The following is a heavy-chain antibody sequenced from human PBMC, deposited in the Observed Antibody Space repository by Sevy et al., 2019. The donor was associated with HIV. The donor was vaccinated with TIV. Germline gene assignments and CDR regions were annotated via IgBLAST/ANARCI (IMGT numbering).Heavy chain of an antibody. D-gene: IGHD1-1*01. J-gene: IGHJ6*03. CDR3: MEVHNENYRNGLECEMNSLRRVETDIYYVAKGGGGHYDPDEIGYYFYYYNMDV. CDR1: GFSFDSYG. V-gene: IGHV3-23*01. CDR2: ISGSGTRT. Sequence: GGSLRLSCAVSGFSFDSYGMTWVRQAPGKGLEWVSGISGSGTRTYYADSVKGRFSISRDNSKNRLYLQMNSLRNKDKGVKRGMEVHNENYRNGLECEMNSLRRVETDIYYVAKGGGGHYDPDEIGYYFYYYNMDVWGKGTTVTVSS.